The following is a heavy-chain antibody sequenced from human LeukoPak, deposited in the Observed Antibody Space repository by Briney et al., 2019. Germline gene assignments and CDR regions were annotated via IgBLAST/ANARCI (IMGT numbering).Heavy chain of an antibody. V-gene: IGHV3-23*01. J-gene: IGHJ4*02. CDR3: AKGVTMIVVVRYYFDY. CDR1: GFTFSSYA. D-gene: IGHD3-22*01. Sequence: GGSLRLSCAAPGFTFSSYAMSWVRPAPGKGLEWGSAISGSGGGTYYADCVKGRFTIYRDNSKNTLYLQMNSVRAEDTAVYYCAKGVTMIVVVRYYFDYWGQGTLVTVSS. CDR2: ISGSGGGT.